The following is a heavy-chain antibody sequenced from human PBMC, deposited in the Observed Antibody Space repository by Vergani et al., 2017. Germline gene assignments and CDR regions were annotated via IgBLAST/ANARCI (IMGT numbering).Heavy chain of an antibody. CDR1: GFTFSSYG. J-gene: IGHJ4*02. V-gene: IGHV3-30*03. D-gene: IGHD3-22*01. CDR3: AAGIVSYFVY. Sequence: QVQLVESGGGVVQPGRSLRLSCAASGFTFSSYGMHWVRQAPGKGLEWVAVISYDGSNKYYADSVKGRFTISRDNSKNTLYLQMNSLRAEDTAVYYCAAGIVSYFVYWGQGTLVTVSS. CDR2: ISYDGSNK.